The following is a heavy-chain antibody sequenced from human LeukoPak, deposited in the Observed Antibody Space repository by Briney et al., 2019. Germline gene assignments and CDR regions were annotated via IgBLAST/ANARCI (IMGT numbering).Heavy chain of an antibody. CDR1: GGSISSYY. Sequence: SEPLYLTCTVSGGSISSYYWSWIRQPPGKGLEWIGYIYYSGSTNYNPSLKSRVTISVDTSKNQFSLKLSSVTAADTAVYYCARGKYYYDSSGYYYRAFDIWGQGTMVTVSS. CDR3: ARGKYYYDSSGYYYRAFDI. J-gene: IGHJ3*02. CDR2: IYYSGST. V-gene: IGHV4-59*01. D-gene: IGHD3-22*01.